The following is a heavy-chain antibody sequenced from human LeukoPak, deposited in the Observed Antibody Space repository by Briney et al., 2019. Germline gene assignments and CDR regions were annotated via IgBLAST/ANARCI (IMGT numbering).Heavy chain of an antibody. V-gene: IGHV3-48*01. J-gene: IGHJ4*02. CDR2: ISSSSTI. D-gene: IGHD4/OR15-4a*01. CDR1: GFTFSSYS. Sequence: GGSLRLSCAASGFTFSSYSMNWVRQAPGKGLEWVSYISSSSTIYYADSVRGRFTISRDNAKNSLYLQMNSLRAEDTAVYYCARVRAGYYFDYWGQGTLVTVSS. CDR3: ARVRAGYYFDY.